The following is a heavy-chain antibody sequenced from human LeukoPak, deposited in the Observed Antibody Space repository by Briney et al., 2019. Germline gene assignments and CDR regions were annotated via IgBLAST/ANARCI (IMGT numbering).Heavy chain of an antibody. CDR2: IKQDGSEK. CDR3: TRVGQSYSTSGQALDH. Sequence: GGPLRLSCAASGFTFSSYWMSWVRQAPGKGLEWVANIKQDGSEKYYVDSVKGRFTISRDNARNSLYLQMNSLGAEDTAVYYCTRVGQSYSTSGQALDHWGQGTLVTVSS. CDR1: GFTFSSYW. V-gene: IGHV3-7*01. J-gene: IGHJ4*02. D-gene: IGHD2-8*01.